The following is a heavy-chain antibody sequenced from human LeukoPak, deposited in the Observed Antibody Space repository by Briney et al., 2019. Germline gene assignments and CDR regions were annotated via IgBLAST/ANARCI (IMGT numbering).Heavy chain of an antibody. J-gene: IGHJ6*02. CDR1: GFTFSSYA. CDR3: ARGFYDMGV. V-gene: IGHV3-30-3*01. Sequence: GGSLRLSCAASGFTFSSYAMHWVRQAPGKGLEWVALISYDGGNKYYADSVKGRFTISRDNSKNTLFLQMNSLRAEDTAVYYCARGFYDMGVWGQGTTVTVSS. CDR2: ISYDGGNK.